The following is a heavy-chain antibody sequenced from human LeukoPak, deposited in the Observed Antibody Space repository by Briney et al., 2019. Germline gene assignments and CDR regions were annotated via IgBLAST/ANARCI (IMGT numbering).Heavy chain of an antibody. CDR2: ISGDGGST. CDR1: GFTFDNYA. D-gene: IGHD2-2*01. V-gene: IGHV3-43*02. Sequence: GGSLRLSCAASGFTFDNYAMHWVRQAPGKGLEWVSLISGDGGSTYYADSVKGRFTISRDNAKDSLYLQMNSLRAEDTAVYYCARPPRTGSRYQLLPNYYMDVWGKGTTVTVSS. CDR3: ARPPRTGSRYQLLPNYYMDV. J-gene: IGHJ6*03.